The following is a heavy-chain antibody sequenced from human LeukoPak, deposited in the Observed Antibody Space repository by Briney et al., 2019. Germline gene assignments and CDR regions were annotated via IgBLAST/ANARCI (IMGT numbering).Heavy chain of an antibody. Sequence: GSLLLSRAASGFTFSSYSMSWVRQAPGKGLEWVSYISSSSSTIYYADSVKGRFTISRDNAKNSLYLQVNSLRDEDAAVYHCARDRGWLRFEFDYWGQGTLVTVST. CDR2: ISSSSSTI. CDR3: ARDRGWLRFEFDY. CDR1: GFTFSSYS. V-gene: IGHV3-48*02. J-gene: IGHJ4*02. D-gene: IGHD5-12*01.